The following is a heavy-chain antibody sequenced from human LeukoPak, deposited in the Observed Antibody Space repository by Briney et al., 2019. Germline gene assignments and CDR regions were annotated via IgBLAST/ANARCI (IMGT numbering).Heavy chain of an antibody. CDR1: GGSISSYY. J-gene: IGHJ4*02. Sequence: SETLSLTCTVSGGSISSYYWSWIRQPPGKGLEWIGHIYYSGSTNYNPSLKSRVTISVDTSKNQFSLKLSSVTAADTAVYYCAGYTAMVTGRDYWGQGTLVIVSS. D-gene: IGHD5-18*01. CDR2: IYYSGST. V-gene: IGHV4-59*12. CDR3: AGYTAMVTGRDY.